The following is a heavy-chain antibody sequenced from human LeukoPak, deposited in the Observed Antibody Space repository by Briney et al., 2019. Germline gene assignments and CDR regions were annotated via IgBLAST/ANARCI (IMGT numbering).Heavy chain of an antibody. CDR1: GYTFTGYY. J-gene: IGHJ4*02. D-gene: IGHD1-26*01. Sequence: ASVRVSCKASGYTFTGYYMHWVRQAPGQGLEWMGGIIPIFGTANYAQKFQGRVTITSDESTSTAYMELSSLRSEDTAVYYCARARWELWYFFVYGGQGTLGTVSP. CDR2: IIPIFGTA. CDR3: ARARWELWYFFVY. V-gene: IGHV1-69*13.